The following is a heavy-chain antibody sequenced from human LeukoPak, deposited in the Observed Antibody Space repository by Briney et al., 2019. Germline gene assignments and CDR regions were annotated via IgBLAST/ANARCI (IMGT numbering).Heavy chain of an antibody. V-gene: IGHV3-21*01. CDR3: ARTTDGYNFNGGY. D-gene: IGHD5-12*01. CDR2: ISGNSDSI. J-gene: IGHJ4*02. CDR1: GFTFRSHD. Sequence: GGSLRLSCAASGFTFRSHDMSWVRQAPGKGLEWVSSISGNSDSIYYADSVKGRFTVSRDNAKDSLYLQMNSLTAEDTAVYYCARTTDGYNFNGGYWGQGTLVTVSS.